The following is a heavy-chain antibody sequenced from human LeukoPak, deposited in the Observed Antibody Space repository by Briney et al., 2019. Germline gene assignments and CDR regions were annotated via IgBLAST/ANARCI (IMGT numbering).Heavy chain of an antibody. CDR2: INSDGSST. D-gene: IGHD6-13*01. CDR3: ARSHASYSSNWSFSYYFDY. J-gene: IGHJ4*02. Sequence: GGSLRLSCAASGFTFSSYAMHWVRQAPGKGLVWVSRINSDGSSTRYADSVKGRFTISRDNAKNTLYLEMNSLRAEDTAVYYCARSHASYSSNWSFSYYFDYWGQGTLVTVSS. CDR1: GFTFSSYA. V-gene: IGHV3-74*01.